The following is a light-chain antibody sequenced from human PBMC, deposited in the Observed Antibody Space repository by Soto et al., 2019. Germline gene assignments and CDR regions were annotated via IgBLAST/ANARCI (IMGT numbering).Light chain of an antibody. CDR3: QQRSNWPLWT. J-gene: IGKJ1*01. CDR2: AAS. CDR1: QGIGFY. Sequence: IQLTQSPSSMSASVGDRVTISCRASQGIGFYLAWYQQKPGNAPKLLIYAASTLQSGVPSRFSGSGSGTNFTLTISSLEPEDFAVYYCQQRSNWPLWTFGQGTKVDIK. V-gene: IGKV1-9*01.